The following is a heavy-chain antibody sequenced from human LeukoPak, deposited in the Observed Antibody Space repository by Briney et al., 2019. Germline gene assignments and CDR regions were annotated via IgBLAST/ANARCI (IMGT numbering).Heavy chain of an antibody. J-gene: IGHJ4*02. V-gene: IGHV3-30*18. Sequence: GGSLRLSCAASGFTFSSYGMHWVRQAPGKGLEWVAVISYDGSNKYYADSVKGRFTISRDNSKNTLYLQMNSLRAEDTAVYYCAKGAIYGDYYDYWGQGTPVTVSS. D-gene: IGHD4-17*01. CDR3: AKGAIYGDYYDY. CDR2: ISYDGSNK. CDR1: GFTFSSYG.